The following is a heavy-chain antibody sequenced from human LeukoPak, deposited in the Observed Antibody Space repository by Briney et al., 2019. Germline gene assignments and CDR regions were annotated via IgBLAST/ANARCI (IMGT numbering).Heavy chain of an antibody. Sequence: GRSLRLSCLASAFTFSSYAMHWVRQAPGKGLEWVAVISYDGSNKYYADSVKGRFTISRDNAKNSLYLQMNSLRAEDTAVYYCARYPVFDYWGQGTLVTVSS. V-gene: IGHV3-30-3*01. CDR3: ARYPVFDY. J-gene: IGHJ4*02. CDR1: AFTFSSYA. CDR2: ISYDGSNK.